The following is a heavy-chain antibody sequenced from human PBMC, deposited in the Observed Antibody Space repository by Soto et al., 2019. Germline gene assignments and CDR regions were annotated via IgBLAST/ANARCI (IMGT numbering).Heavy chain of an antibody. Sequence: HPGGSLRLSCAASGFTFSNYAMHWVRQAPGKGLEWVAVISYDGNNKYYADSVKGRFTISRDNSKNTLYLQMNSLRTDDTALYYCARDHVGFYYDSSGSWDFWGQGTLVTVSS. CDR3: ARDHVGFYYDSSGSWDF. CDR2: ISYDGNNK. V-gene: IGHV3-30*04. D-gene: IGHD3-22*01. CDR1: GFTFSNYA. J-gene: IGHJ4*02.